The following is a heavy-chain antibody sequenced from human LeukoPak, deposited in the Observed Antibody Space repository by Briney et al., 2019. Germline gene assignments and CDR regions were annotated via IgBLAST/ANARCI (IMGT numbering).Heavy chain of an antibody. CDR1: GGSISSSSYY. Sequence: PSETLSLTCTVSGGSISSSSYYWGWIRQPPGKGLEWIGSIYYSGSTYYNPSLKSRVTISVDTSKNQFSLKLSSVTAADTAEYYCARQPYSGSYDYYMDVWGKGTTVTVSS. V-gene: IGHV4-39*01. CDR3: ARQPYSGSYDYYMDV. J-gene: IGHJ6*03. D-gene: IGHD1-26*01. CDR2: IYYSGST.